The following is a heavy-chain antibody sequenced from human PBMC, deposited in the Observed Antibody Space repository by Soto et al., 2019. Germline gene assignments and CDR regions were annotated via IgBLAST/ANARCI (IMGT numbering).Heavy chain of an antibody. V-gene: IGHV4-34*01. CDR3: ALGKSWFDP. Sequence: SETLSLTCAVYGGSFSGHYWTWIRQSPGKGLEWIGEINQSGSTNYNPSLKSRVTMSVDTSKNQFSLKLNSVTAADTAIYYCALGKSWFDPWGQGTLVTVSS. CDR2: INQSGST. CDR1: GGSFSGHY. J-gene: IGHJ5*02.